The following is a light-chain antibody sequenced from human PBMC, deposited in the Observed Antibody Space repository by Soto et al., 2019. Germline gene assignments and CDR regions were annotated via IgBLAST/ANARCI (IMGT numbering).Light chain of an antibody. Sequence: ETVLTQSPGTLSLSPGERVTLSCRASQTVASNYFAWYQQRPGQAPRLLMNGAPTRATGVPDRFSGSGSGTDFTPTISRLEPEDFAVYYCQQYTNSRWTFGQGTKVDIK. CDR2: GAP. V-gene: IGKV3-20*01. J-gene: IGKJ1*01. CDR1: QTVASNY. CDR3: QQYTNSRWT.